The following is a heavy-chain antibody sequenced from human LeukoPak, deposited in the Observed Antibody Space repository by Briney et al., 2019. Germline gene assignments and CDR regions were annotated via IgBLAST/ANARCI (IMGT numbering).Heavy chain of an antibody. J-gene: IGHJ4*02. Sequence: GGSLRLSCAASGFTFSDYVMSWVRQAPGKGLEWVAFIRYDESRKYYADSVKGRFTISRDNSKNTVDLQMNSLRAEDSALYYCAKGYSGSYWAVDSWGQGTLVTVSS. CDR2: IRYDESRK. D-gene: IGHD1-26*01. CDR1: GFTFSDYV. V-gene: IGHV3-30*02. CDR3: AKGYSGSYWAVDS.